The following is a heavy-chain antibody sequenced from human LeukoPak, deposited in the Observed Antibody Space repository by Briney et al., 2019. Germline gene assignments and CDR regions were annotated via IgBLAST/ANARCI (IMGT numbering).Heavy chain of an antibody. CDR3: AELGITMIGGV. Sequence: GRSLRLSCVASGFTFSSYWMSWVRQAPGKGLEWVANIKQEGSEKYYLDSLEGRFTISRDNAKNCVYLQINRLRAEDTAVYYCAELGITMIGGVWGKGTTVTISS. J-gene: IGHJ6*04. CDR1: GFTFSSYW. CDR2: IKQEGSEK. D-gene: IGHD3-10*02. V-gene: IGHV3-7*01.